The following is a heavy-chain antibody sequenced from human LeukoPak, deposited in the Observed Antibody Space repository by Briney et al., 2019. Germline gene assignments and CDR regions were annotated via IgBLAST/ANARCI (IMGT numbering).Heavy chain of an antibody. J-gene: IGHJ4*02. D-gene: IGHD3-10*01. V-gene: IGHV4-38-2*02. CDR1: GYSISSGYY. CDR2: IYHSGNT. CDR3: ARGVWFGEFPIDY. Sequence: SETLSLTCTVSGYSISSGYYWGWIRQPPGKGLEWIGSIYHSGNTYYNPSLKSRVTISVDTSKNQFSLKLSSVTAADTAVYYCARGVWFGEFPIDYWGQGTLVTVSS.